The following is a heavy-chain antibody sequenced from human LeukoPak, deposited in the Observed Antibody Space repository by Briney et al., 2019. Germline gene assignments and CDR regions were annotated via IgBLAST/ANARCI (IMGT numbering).Heavy chain of an antibody. Sequence: PSETLSLTCAVYGGSFSGYYWSWIRQPPGEGLEWIGEINHSGSTNYNPSLKSRVTISVDTSKNQFSLKLSSVTAADTAVYYCARGKVVVVPAAMMIFWYFDLWGRGTLVTVSS. D-gene: IGHD2-2*01. CDR2: INHSGST. V-gene: IGHV4-34*01. J-gene: IGHJ2*01. CDR3: ARGKVVVVPAAMMIFWYFDL. CDR1: GGSFSGYY.